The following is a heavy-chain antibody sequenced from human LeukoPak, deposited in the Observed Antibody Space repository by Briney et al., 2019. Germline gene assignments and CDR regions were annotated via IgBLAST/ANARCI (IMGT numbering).Heavy chain of an antibody. J-gene: IGHJ4*02. D-gene: IGHD3-16*01. CDR1: GFTFSTYA. V-gene: IGHV3-30*02. CDR3: VIPFGLGAWDFDY. CDR2: IRYDGSNK. Sequence: GGSLRLSCAASGFTFSTYAMHWVRQAPGKGLEWVAFIRYDGSNKYYADSVKGRFTISRDNSKNTLYLQMNSLRAEDTAVYYSVIPFGLGAWDFDYWGQGTLVTVSS.